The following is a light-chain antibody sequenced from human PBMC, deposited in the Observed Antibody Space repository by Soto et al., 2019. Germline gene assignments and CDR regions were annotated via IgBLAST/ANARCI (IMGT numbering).Light chain of an antibody. CDR3: QQYWGPPLT. J-gene: IGKJ4*02. Sequence: DIQMTQSPSTLSASVGDRVTITCRASQSVGSSMAWYQQKPGEAPKLLISKASSLQTGVPSRFNGGGSGAEFTLTISSLQPGDFATYYCQQYWGPPLTFGGGTPVDLK. V-gene: IGKV1-5*03. CDR1: QSVGSS. CDR2: KAS.